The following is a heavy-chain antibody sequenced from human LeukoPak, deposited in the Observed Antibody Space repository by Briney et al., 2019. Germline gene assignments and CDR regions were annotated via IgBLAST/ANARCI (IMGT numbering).Heavy chain of an antibody. J-gene: IGHJ4*02. Sequence: ASVKVSCKASGYTFTSYYMHWVRQATGQGLEWMGWMNPNSGNTGYAQKLQGRVTMTRNIFISTAYMELSSLRSEDTAVYYCARVEYISGYSHVYWGQGTLVTVSS. D-gene: IGHD3-22*01. V-gene: IGHV1-8*02. CDR2: MNPNSGNT. CDR1: GYTFTSYY. CDR3: ARVEYISGYSHVY.